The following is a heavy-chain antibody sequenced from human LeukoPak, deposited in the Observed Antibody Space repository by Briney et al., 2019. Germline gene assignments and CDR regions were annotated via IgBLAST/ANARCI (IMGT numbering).Heavy chain of an antibody. D-gene: IGHD3-10*01. V-gene: IGHV1-69*06. CDR2: IIPIFGTA. Sequence: SVKVSCKASGGTFSSYAISWVRQAPGQGLEWMGGIIPIFGTANYAQKFQGRVTITADKSTSTAYMELSSLRSEDTAVYYCARAQAQAYGSGSYYIPVISGSDYWGQGTLVTVSS. CDR3: ARAQAQAYGSGSYYIPVISGSDY. J-gene: IGHJ4*02. CDR1: GGTFSSYA.